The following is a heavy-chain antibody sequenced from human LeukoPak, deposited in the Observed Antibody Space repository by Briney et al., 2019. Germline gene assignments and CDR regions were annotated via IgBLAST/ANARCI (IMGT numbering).Heavy chain of an antibody. CDR1: GYSISSGYY. J-gene: IGHJ6*03. Sequence: SETLSLTCAVSGYSISSGYYWVWIRQPPGKGLEWIGSIYHSGSTYYNPSLKSRVTISVDTSKNQFSLKLSSVTAADTAVYYCARLRYYYYYYMDVWGKGTTVTVSS. V-gene: IGHV4-38-2*01. CDR3: ARLRYYYYYYMDV. D-gene: IGHD4-17*01. CDR2: IYHSGST.